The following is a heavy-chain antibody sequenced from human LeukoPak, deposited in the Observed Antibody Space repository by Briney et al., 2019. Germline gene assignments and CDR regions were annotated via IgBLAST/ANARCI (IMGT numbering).Heavy chain of an antibody. CDR3: AKDRGDYYSGSENWFDP. CDR2: IGGSGSST. Sequence: GGSLRLSCAASGFTFSSFAMTWVRQAPGKGLEWVSGIGGSGSSTYYADSVKGRFTISRDNSRNTLYLQMNTLRAEDTAIYYCAKDRGDYYSGSENWFDPWGQGTLVTVSS. CDR1: GFTFSSFA. V-gene: IGHV3-23*01. J-gene: IGHJ5*02. D-gene: IGHD3-10*01.